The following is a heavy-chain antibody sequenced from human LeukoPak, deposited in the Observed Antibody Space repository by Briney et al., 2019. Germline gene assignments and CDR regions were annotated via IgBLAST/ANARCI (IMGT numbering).Heavy chain of an antibody. J-gene: IGHJ6*03. CDR2: ISTNDI. CDR3: ASLPTAASYMDV. Sequence: GGSLRLSCAVSGFTFSSYGMHWVRQAPGRGLEWVSAISTNDIQYADSVKGRFTISRDNAKNSLYLQMDSLRAEDTAVYYCASLPTAASYMDVWGKGTTVTVSS. D-gene: IGHD6-25*01. V-gene: IGHV3-21*01. CDR1: GFTFSSYG.